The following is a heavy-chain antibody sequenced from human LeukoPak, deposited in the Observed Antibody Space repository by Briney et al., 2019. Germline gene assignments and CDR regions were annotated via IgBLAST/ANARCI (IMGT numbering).Heavy chain of an antibody. Sequence: ASVKVSCKASGGTFSSYAISWVRQAPGQGLEWMGGIIPIFGTANYAQKFQGRVTITADESTSTAYMELSSLRSEDTAVYYCARSLGFSPPSDYWGQGTLVTVSS. CDR3: ARSLGFSPPSDY. CDR2: IIPIFGTA. CDR1: GGTFSSYA. J-gene: IGHJ4*02. D-gene: IGHD3-3*01. V-gene: IGHV1-69*01.